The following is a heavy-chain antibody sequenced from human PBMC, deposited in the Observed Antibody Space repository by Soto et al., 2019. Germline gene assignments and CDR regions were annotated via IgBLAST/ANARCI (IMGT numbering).Heavy chain of an antibody. CDR1: GYTFTSYD. V-gene: IGHV1-8*01. Sequence: QVQLVQSGAEVKKPGASVKVSCKASGYTFTSYDINWVRQATGQGLEWMGWMNPNSGNTGYAQKFQGRVTMTRNTXXSTAYMELSSLRSEDTAVYYCARAVGDYYYYGMDVWGQGTTVTVSS. J-gene: IGHJ6*02. D-gene: IGHD1-26*01. CDR3: ARAVGDYYYYGMDV. CDR2: MNPNSGNT.